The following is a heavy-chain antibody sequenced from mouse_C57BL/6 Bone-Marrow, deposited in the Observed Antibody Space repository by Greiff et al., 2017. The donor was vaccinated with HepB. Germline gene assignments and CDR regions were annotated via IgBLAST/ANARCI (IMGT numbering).Heavy chain of an antibody. D-gene: IGHD2-2*01. CDR3: ARDGVWLPYYYAMDY. CDR1: GFTFSSYA. Sequence: EVNVVESGGGLVKPGGSLKLSCAASGFTFSSYAMSWVRQTPEKRLEWVATISDGGSYTYYPDNVKGRFTISRDNAKNNLYLQMSHLKSEDTAMYYCARDGVWLPYYYAMDYWGQGTSVTVSS. J-gene: IGHJ4*01. CDR2: ISDGGSYT. V-gene: IGHV5-4*01.